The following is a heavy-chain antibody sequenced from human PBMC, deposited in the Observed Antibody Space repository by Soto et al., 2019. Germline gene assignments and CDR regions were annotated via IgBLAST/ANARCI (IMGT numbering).Heavy chain of an antibody. Sequence: SETLSLTCTVSVGSISSGDYYWSWIRQPPGKGLEWIGYIYYSGSTNYNPSLKSRVTISVDTSKNQFSLKLSSVTAADTAVYYCARDNPYYYDSSGYSLPGYNWFDPWGQGTLVTVSS. CDR1: VGSISSGDYY. CDR3: ARDNPYYYDSSGYSLPGYNWFDP. D-gene: IGHD3-22*01. CDR2: IYYSGST. V-gene: IGHV4-61*08. J-gene: IGHJ5*02.